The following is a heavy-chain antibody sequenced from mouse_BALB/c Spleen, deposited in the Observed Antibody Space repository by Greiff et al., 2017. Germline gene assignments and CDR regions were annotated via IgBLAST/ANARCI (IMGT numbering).Heavy chain of an antibody. Sequence: QVQLKQSGPELVKPGASVKMSCKASGYTFTDYVISWVKQRPGQGLEWIGEIYPGSGSTYYNEKFKGKATLTADKSSHTTYMQLSSLTSEDSAVYFCARDSINTVVADYWGQGTTLTVSS. CDR2: IYPGSGST. V-gene: IGHV1-77*01. J-gene: IGHJ2*01. D-gene: IGHD1-1*01. CDR3: ARDSINTVVADY. CDR1: GYTFTDYV.